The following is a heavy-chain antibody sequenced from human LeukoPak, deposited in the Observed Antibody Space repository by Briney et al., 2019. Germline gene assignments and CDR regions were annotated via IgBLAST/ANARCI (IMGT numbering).Heavy chain of an antibody. V-gene: IGHV1-46*01. D-gene: IGHD3-10*01. CDR3: ARSSHRDSGSYLYYFDY. J-gene: IGHJ4*02. Sequence: ASVKVSCKASGYTFTSYYMHWVRQAPGQGLEWMGIINPSGGSTSYAQKFQGRVTMTRDTSTSTVYMELSSLRSEDTAVCYCARSSHRDSGSYLYYFDYWGQGTLVTVSS. CDR1: GYTFTSYY. CDR2: INPSGGST.